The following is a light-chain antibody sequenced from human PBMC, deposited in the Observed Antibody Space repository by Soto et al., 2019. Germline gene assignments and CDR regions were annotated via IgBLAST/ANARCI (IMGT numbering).Light chain of an antibody. CDR3: QQYGSSPLT. V-gene: IGKV3-20*01. CDR2: GAS. CDR1: QSVSSSY. Sequence: EIVSTQSPGTLSLSPGERATLSCRASQSVSSSYLAWYQQRPGRAPRLLIYGASSRATGIPDRFSGSGSGTDFTLTISRLEPEDFAVYYCQQYGSSPLTFGGGTKVEI. J-gene: IGKJ4*01.